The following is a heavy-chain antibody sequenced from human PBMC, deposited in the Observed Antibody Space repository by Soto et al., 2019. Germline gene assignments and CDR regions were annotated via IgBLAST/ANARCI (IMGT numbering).Heavy chain of an antibody. Sequence: EVQLVESGGGLVQPGGSLRLSCAASGFTFSSYWMHWVRQAPGKGLVWVSRINSDGSSTSYADSVKGRFTISRDNAKNTLYLQMNSLRAEDTAVYYCARAWGNDFWSGYFDYWGQGTLVTVSS. V-gene: IGHV3-74*01. CDR3: ARAWGNDFWSGYFDY. D-gene: IGHD3-3*01. CDR2: INSDGSST. J-gene: IGHJ4*02. CDR1: GFTFSSYW.